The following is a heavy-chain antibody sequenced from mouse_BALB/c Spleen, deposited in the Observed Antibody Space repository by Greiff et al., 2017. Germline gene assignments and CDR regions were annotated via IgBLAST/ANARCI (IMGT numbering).Heavy chain of an antibody. CDR3: ARFPSFAY. J-gene: IGHJ3*01. Sequence: QVQLQQSGAELVRPGSSVKISCKASGYAFSSYWMNWVKQRPGQGLEWIGQIYPGDGDTNYNGKFKGKATLTADKSSSTAYMQLSSLTSEDSAVYYYARFPSFAYWGQGTLVTVSA. V-gene: IGHV1-80*01. CDR1: GYAFSSYW. CDR2: IYPGDGDT. D-gene: IGHD6-1*01.